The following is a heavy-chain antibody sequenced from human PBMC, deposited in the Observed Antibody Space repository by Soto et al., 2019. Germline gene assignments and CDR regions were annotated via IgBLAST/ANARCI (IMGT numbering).Heavy chain of an antibody. Sequence: EVQLLESGGGLVQPGGSLRLSCAASGFTFSNYAMRWVRQAPGKGLEWVSSISGSGGSTYLADSVKGRYTISRDNSKNTLYLQMSSLRAEDTAVYYCAKEGRIIMIVEVMTIDYFEYWGQGTLVTVSS. D-gene: IGHD3-22*01. CDR1: GFTFSNYA. CDR3: AKEGRIIMIVEVMTIDYFEY. V-gene: IGHV3-23*01. J-gene: IGHJ4*02. CDR2: ISGSGGST.